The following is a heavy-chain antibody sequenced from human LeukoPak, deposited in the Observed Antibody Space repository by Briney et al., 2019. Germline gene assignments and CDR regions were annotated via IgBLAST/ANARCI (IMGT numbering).Heavy chain of an antibody. CDR2: ISHDSIDT. D-gene: IGHD2-15*01. Sequence: QPGDSLRLSCAASGFAFSGFGMSWVRQAPGKGLEWVATISHDSIDTHYIDSVKGRFRISRDNNEGTLDLQMNSLRAEDTAVYYCARVLRYCSGGNCYSGGLGYMDVWGKGTTVTISS. CDR3: ARVLRYCSGGNCYSGGLGYMDV. J-gene: IGHJ6*03. V-gene: IGHV3-23*01. CDR1: GFAFSGFG.